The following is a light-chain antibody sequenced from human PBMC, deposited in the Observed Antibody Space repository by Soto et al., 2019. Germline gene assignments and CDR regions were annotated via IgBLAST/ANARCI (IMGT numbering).Light chain of an antibody. V-gene: IGKV1D-12*01. CDR2: GVS. CDR1: QDLDQW. Sequence: IQMTQSPSSVSASVGDTVTITCRANQDLDQWLAWYQQKPGKAPKLLIYGVSSLERGVPSRFSGSRSGTDFTLTISSLQPEDDATYYCHQAHTFPHTFGPGTRV. J-gene: IGKJ3*01. CDR3: HQAHTFPHT.